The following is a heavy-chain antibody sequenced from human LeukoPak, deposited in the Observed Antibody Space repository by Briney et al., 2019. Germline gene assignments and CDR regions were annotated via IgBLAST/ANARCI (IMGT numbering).Heavy chain of an antibody. V-gene: IGHV1-2*04. CDR1: GYTFTSYD. CDR3: ARGRDYYDSSGYYLY. J-gene: IGHJ4*02. Sequence: ASVKVSCKASGYTFTSYDINWVRQATGQGLEWMGWMNPNSGGTNYAQKFQGWVTMTRDTSISTAYMELSRLRSDDTAVYYCARGRDYYDSSGYYLYWGQGTLVTVSS. CDR2: MNPNSGGT. D-gene: IGHD3-22*01.